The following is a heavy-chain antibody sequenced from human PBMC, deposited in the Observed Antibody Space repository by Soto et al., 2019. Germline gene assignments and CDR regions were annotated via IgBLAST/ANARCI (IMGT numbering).Heavy chain of an antibody. J-gene: IGHJ5*02. CDR2: IYYSGST. CDR1: GGSISSSSYY. CDR3: ARHASGYSSSWLYNWFDP. V-gene: IGHV4-39*01. Sequence: PSETLSLTCTVSGGSISSSSYYWGWIRQPPGKGLEWIGSIYYSGSTYYNPSLKSRVTISVDTSKNQFSLKLSSVTAADTAVYYCARHASGYSSSWLYNWFDPWGQGTLVTVSS. D-gene: IGHD6-13*01.